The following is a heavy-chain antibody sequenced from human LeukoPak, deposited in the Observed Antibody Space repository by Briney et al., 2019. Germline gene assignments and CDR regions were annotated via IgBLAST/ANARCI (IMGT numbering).Heavy chain of an antibody. CDR2: ISYDGSNK. CDR1: GFTFSSYA. D-gene: IGHD3-3*01. CDR3: ASFPRFSLTFDY. V-gene: IGHV3-30-3*01. Sequence: GGSLRLSCAASGFTFSSYAMHWVRQAPGKGLEWVAAISYDGSNKYYADSVKGRFTISRDNSKNTLYLQMNSLRAEDTAVYYCASFPRFSLTFDYWGQGTLVTVSS. J-gene: IGHJ4*02.